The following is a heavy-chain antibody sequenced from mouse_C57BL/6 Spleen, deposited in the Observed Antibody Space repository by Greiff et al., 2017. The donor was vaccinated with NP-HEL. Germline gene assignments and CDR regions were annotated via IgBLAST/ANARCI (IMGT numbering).Heavy chain of an antibody. Sequence: EVQGVESGGDLVKPGGSLKLSCAASGFTFSSYGMSWVRQTPDKRLEWVATISSGGSYTYYPDSVKGRFTISRDNAKNTLYLQMSSLKSEDTAMYYCARQELIHYYGLDYWGQGTTLTVSS. CDR1: GFTFSSYG. CDR3: ARQELIHYYGLDY. CDR2: ISSGGSYT. J-gene: IGHJ2*01. D-gene: IGHD1-2*01. V-gene: IGHV5-6*01.